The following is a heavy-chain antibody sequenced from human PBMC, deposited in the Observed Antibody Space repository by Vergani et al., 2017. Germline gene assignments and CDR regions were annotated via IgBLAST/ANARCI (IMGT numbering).Heavy chain of an antibody. CDR2: IRSKAYGQAT. J-gene: IGHJ3*02. CDR3: VRDQVTMLRGSDALDI. CDR1: GFTFGYYA. D-gene: IGHD3-10*01. V-gene: IGHV3-49*03. Sequence: VRLVESGGGVVQPGRSLRLSCAASGFTFGYYAMDWFRQAPGRGLEWVGGIRSKAYGQATIYAASVKGRFTISRDDSKSIAYLQMNNLQTEDTAMYYCVRDQVTMLRGSDALDIWGQGTMVTVSS.